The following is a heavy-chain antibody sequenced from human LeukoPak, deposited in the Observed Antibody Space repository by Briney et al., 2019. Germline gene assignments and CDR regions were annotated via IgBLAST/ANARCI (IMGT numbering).Heavy chain of an antibody. CDR1: GFTFSSYG. CDR3: AKAGYCSSTSCYGVGYYYYGMDV. V-gene: IGHV3-30*18. D-gene: IGHD2-2*01. J-gene: IGHJ6*02. CDR2: ISYDGSNK. Sequence: QPGRSLRLSCAAPGFTFSSYGMHWVRQAPGKGLEWVAVISYDGSNKYYADSVKGRFTISRDNSKNTLYLQMNSLRAEDTAVYYCAKAGYCSSTSCYGVGYYYYGMDVWGQGTTVTVSS.